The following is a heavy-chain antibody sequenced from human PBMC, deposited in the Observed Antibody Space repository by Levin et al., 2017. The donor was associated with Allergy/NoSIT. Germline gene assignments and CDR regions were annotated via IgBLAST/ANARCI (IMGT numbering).Heavy chain of an antibody. J-gene: IGHJ4*01. CDR1: GGSISSSNW. D-gene: IGHD2-2*01. V-gene: IGHV4-4*02. CDR3: ARANEYCSSTSCYWGSNYFDY. Sequence: SETLSLTCAVSGGSISSSNWWTWVRQPPGKGLEWIGDIYHIGTTNYNPSLKSRVTISVDKSKNHFSLTLTSVTAADTAVYSCARANEYCSSTSCYWGSNYFDYWGHGTLVTVSS. CDR2: IYHIGTT.